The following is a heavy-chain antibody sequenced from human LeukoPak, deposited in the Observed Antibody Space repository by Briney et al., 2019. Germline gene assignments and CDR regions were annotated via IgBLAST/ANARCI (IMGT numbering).Heavy chain of an antibody. J-gene: IGHJ3*02. V-gene: IGHV4-61*02. D-gene: IGHD3-3*01. CDR3: ARSLRFAYAFDI. CDR2: IYASGST. CDR1: GGSISSGSYY. Sequence: SQTLSLTCTVSGGSISSGSYYWSWIRQPAGKGLEWIGRIYASGSTNYNPSLKSRVTISVDTSKNQFSLKLSSVTAADTAVYYCARSLRFAYAFDIWGQGTMVTVSS.